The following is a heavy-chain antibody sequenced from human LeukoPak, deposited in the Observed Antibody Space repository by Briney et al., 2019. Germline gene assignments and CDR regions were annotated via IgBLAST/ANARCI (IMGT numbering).Heavy chain of an antibody. CDR1: GYTLINYY. D-gene: IGHD5-18*01. V-gene: IGHV1-46*01. J-gene: IGHJ4*02. CDR2: INASGGST. Sequence: ASVKVSCKASGYTLINYYMHWVRQAPGQGLEWMGIINASGGSTSYAQKFQGRVTMTRDTSTSTIYMELSSLRSEDTAMYYCARENGYRRGFDYWGRGTLVTVSS. CDR3: ARENGYRRGFDY.